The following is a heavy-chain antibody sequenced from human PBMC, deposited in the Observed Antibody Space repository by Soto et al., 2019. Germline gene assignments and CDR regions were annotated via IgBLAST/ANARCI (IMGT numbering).Heavy chain of an antibody. D-gene: IGHD5-18*01. CDR3: AKDKVDVDTAMVKGFPLPQSYDY. CDR2: ISGSGGST. Sequence: GGSLRLSCAASGFTFSSYAMSWVRQAPGKGLEWVSAISGSGGSTYYADSVKGRFTISRDNSKNTLYLQMNSLRAEDTAVYYCAKDKVDVDTAMVKGFPLPQSYDYWGQGTLVTVSS. V-gene: IGHV3-23*01. J-gene: IGHJ4*02. CDR1: GFTFSSYA.